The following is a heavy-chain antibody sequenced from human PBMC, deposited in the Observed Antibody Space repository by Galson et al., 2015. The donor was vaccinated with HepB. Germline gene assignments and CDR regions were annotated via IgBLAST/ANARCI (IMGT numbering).Heavy chain of an antibody. Sequence: SLRLSCAASGFTFTRYALSWVRQIPGKGLEWVSAITGSGRPIHYADSVKGRFTISRDNSKNTLYLQMNSLRAEDTAIYFCAKYSQDMVVVPAAIYADYWGQGTLVTISS. CDR1: GFTFTRYA. D-gene: IGHD2-2*01. CDR2: ITGSGRPI. J-gene: IGHJ4*02. CDR3: AKYSQDMVVVPAAIYADY. V-gene: IGHV3-23*01.